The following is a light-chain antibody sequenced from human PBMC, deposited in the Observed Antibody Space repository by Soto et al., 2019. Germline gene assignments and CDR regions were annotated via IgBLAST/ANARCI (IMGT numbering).Light chain of an antibody. CDR1: QGISRY. CDR3: LHTYSIPYT. Sequence: DIQMTQSPSSLSASVGDRVTITCRASQGISRYLSWCQQKPGKAPKLLLYGASNLQSGVPSRFSGSGSGTDFTLTISSLQPEDFANYYCLHTYSIPYTFGQGTKLELK. V-gene: IGKV1-39*01. CDR2: GAS. J-gene: IGKJ2*01.